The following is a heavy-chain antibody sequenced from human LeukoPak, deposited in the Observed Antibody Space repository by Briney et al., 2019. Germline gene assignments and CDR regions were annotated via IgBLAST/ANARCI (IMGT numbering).Heavy chain of an antibody. V-gene: IGHV5-51*01. Sequence: GASLKISYKGSGSSFTSYWIGWVRPMPGKGLEWMGIIYPGDSDTRYSPSFQGQVTISADKSISTAYLQWSSLKASDTAMYYCATYSSGWYYFDYWGQGTLVTGSS. D-gene: IGHD6-19*01. J-gene: IGHJ4*02. CDR1: GSSFTSYW. CDR2: IYPGDSDT. CDR3: ATYSSGWYYFDY.